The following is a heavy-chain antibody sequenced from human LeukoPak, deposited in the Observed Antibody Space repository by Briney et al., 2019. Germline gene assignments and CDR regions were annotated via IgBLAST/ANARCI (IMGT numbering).Heavy chain of an antibody. CDR3: ARDPLGIAVAGGLGEAY. Sequence: PSETLSLTCTVSGYSINSGYYWGWVRQPPGKRLDWIGSIHYSGSTYYNPTLKSRVTISVDTSKNQFSLNLTSVTDADAAVYYCARDPLGIAVAGGLGEAYWGQGTLVTVSS. D-gene: IGHD6-19*01. V-gene: IGHV4-38-2*02. J-gene: IGHJ4*02. CDR1: GYSINSGYY. CDR2: IHYSGST.